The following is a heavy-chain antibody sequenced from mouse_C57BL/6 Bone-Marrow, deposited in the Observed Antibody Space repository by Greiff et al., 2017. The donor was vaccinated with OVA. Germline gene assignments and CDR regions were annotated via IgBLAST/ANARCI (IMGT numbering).Heavy chain of an antibody. CDR2: INPNNGGT. CDR3: ASGNSDYFDY. D-gene: IGHD2-1*01. J-gene: IGHJ2*01. CDR1: GYTFTDYY. V-gene: IGHV1-26*01. Sequence: EVKLVESGPELVKPGASVKISCKASGYTFTDYYMNWVKQSHGKSLEWIGDINPNNGGTSYNQKFKGKATLTVDKSSSTAYMELRSLTSEDSAVYYCASGNSDYFDYWGQGTTLTVSS.